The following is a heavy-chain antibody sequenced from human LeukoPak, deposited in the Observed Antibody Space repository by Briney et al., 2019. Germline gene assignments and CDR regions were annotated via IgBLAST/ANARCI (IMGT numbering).Heavy chain of an antibody. J-gene: IGHJ4*02. CDR1: GYTFTGYY. D-gene: IGHD4-17*01. CDR3: ARVVRMTTVTPFDY. V-gene: IGHV1-2*02. CDR2: INPNSGGT. Sequence: ASVKFSCKASGYTFTGYYMHWVRQAPGQGLEWMGWINPNSGGTNYAQKFQGRVTMTRDTSISTAYMELSRLRSDDTAVYYCARVVRMTTVTPFDYWGQGTLVTVSS.